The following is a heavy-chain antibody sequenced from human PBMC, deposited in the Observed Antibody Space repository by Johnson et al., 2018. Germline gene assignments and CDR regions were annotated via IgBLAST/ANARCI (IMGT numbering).Heavy chain of an antibody. Sequence: QLVQSGGGVVQPXRSLRLSCAASEFTFSTYAMHWVRQAPGKGLEWVAVASYDGGHKYYADSVKGRFTTSREKPKNTLVLQMNSLRAEDTDGYDSAKEGTYYDSSGDPGNDAFDIWGQGTMVTVSS. CDR1: EFTFSTYA. V-gene: IGHV3-30-3*01. CDR2: ASYDGGHK. CDR3: AKEGTYYDSSGDPGNDAFDI. D-gene: IGHD3-22*01. J-gene: IGHJ3*02.